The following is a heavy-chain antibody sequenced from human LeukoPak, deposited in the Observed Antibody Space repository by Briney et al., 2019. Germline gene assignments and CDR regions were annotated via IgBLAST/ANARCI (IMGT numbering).Heavy chain of an antibody. CDR2: ISSSDSTI. D-gene: IGHD6-13*01. CDR3: ARRIAAAFDY. CDR1: GFTFSSYE. J-gene: IGHJ4*02. V-gene: IGHV3-48*03. Sequence: GGSLRLSCAASGFTFSSYEMNWVRQAPGKGLEWVSYISSSDSTIYYADSVKGRFTISRDNAKNSLYLQMNSLRAEDTAVYYCARRIAAAFDYWGQGTLVTVSS.